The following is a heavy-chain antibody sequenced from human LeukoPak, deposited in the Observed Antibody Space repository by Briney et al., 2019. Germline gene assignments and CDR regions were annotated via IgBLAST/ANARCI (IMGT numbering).Heavy chain of an antibody. CDR1: GYTFTSYD. D-gene: IGHD3-3*01. CDR3: ARVTEYYDFWSGYYTEHFDY. Sequence: GASVKVSCKASGYTFTSYDINWVRQATGQGLEWMGWMYPNSGNTGYAQKFQGRVTITRNTSISTAYMELSSLRSEDTAVYYCARVTEYYDFWSGYYTEHFDYWGQGTLVTVSS. V-gene: IGHV1-8*03. CDR2: MYPNSGNT. J-gene: IGHJ4*02.